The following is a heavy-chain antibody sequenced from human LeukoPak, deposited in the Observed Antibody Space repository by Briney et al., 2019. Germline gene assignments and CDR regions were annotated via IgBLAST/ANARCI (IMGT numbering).Heavy chain of an antibody. Sequence: GGSLRLSCAASGFTFSSYGMHWVRQAPGKGLEWVAVIWYDGSNKYYADSVKGRFTISRDNSKNTLYLQMNSLRADDTAVYYCVRIYCSSTTCHLWGQGTLVTVSS. J-gene: IGHJ4*02. V-gene: IGHV3-33*01. D-gene: IGHD2-2*01. CDR2: IWYDGSNK. CDR3: VRIYCSSTTCHL. CDR1: GFTFSSYG.